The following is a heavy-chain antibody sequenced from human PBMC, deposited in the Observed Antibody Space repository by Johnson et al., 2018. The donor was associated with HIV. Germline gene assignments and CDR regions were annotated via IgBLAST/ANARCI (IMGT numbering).Heavy chain of an antibody. CDR3: AKDPGSGSPGAFDI. Sequence: VQLVESGGGLARPGTSLRISCAASGFTFDDYAMHWVRQAPGKGLEWVSGASGSGGTTYYADSVKGRFTISRDNARDTLYLQMHRLRAEDTAVYYCAKDPGSGSPGAFDIWGPGTMVTVSS. V-gene: IGHV3-9*01. CDR1: GFTFDDYA. CDR2: ASGSGGTT. J-gene: IGHJ3*02. D-gene: IGHD1-26*01.